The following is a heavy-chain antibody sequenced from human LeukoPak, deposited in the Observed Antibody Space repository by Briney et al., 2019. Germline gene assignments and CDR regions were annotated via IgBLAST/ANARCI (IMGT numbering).Heavy chain of an antibody. CDR2: IYPKSGGT. V-gene: IGHV1-2*02. CDR1: GYTFTGYN. J-gene: IGHJ4*02. D-gene: IGHD6-19*01. Sequence: GGSLKVSCKPSGYTFTGYNTRGVPDAPRERLWSMGWIYPKSGGTKYAKKIPGRVSMTRDTSIRTAYMVLSRLRSDDTALYYCAGDQGGRSGWYWGGDTLYYLDYWGRETRVTVPS. CDR3: AGDQGGRSGWYWGGDTLYYLDY.